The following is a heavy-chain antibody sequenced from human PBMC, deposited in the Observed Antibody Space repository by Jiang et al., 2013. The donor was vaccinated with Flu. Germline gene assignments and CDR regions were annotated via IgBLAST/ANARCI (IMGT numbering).Heavy chain of an antibody. D-gene: IGHD5-18*01. CDR2: LLQWEH. J-gene: IGHJ1*01. CDR1: GGSISSYY. Sequence: KPSEDPALTCTVSGGSISSYYWSWIRQPQEGTGVDWVYLLQWEHQLQPSLKSRVTISVDTSKNQFSLKLSSVTAADTAVYYCARHEVPMGYTAMGSYFQHWGQGTLVTVSS. V-gene: IGHV4-59*08. CDR3: ARHEVPMGYTAMGSYFQH.